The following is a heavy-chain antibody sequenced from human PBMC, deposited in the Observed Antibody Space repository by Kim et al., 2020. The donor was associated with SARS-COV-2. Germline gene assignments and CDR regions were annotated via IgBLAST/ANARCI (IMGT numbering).Heavy chain of an antibody. Sequence: GESLKISCKGSGYSFTSYWIGWVRQMPGKGLEWMGIIYPGDSDTRYSPSFQGQVTISADKSISTAYLQWSSLKASDTAMYYCARQPSFWSVSGYFDYWGQGTLVTVSS. V-gene: IGHV5-51*01. D-gene: IGHD3-3*01. CDR2: IYPGDSDT. CDR1: GYSFTSYW. J-gene: IGHJ4*02. CDR3: ARQPSFWSVSGYFDY.